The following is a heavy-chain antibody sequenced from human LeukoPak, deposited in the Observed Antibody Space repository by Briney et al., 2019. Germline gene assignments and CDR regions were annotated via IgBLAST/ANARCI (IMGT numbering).Heavy chain of an antibody. CDR1: GGTFSSYA. CDR2: IIPIFGTA. V-gene: IGHV1-69*13. D-gene: IGHD6-6*01. CDR3: ARDHSSSDDTYNWFDP. Sequence: SVEVSCKASGGTFSSYAISWVRQAPGQGLEWMGGIIPIFGTANYAQKFQGRVTITADESTSTAYMELSSLRSEDTAVYYCARDHSSSDDTYNWFDPWGQGTLVTVSS. J-gene: IGHJ5*02.